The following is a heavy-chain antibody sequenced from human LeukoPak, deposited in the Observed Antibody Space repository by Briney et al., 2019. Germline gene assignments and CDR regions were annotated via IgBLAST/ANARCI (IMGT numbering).Heavy chain of an antibody. J-gene: IGHJ4*02. V-gene: IGHV3-30*02. CDR3: ASLGYCSSTSCYYVDY. D-gene: IGHD2-2*01. Sequence: GGSLRLSCAASGFTVSSNYMSWVRQAPGKGLEWVAFIRYDGSNKYYADSVKGRFTISRDNSKNTLYLQMNSLRAEDTAVYYCASLGYCSSTSCYYVDYWGQGTLVTVSS. CDR2: IRYDGSNK. CDR1: GFTVSSNY.